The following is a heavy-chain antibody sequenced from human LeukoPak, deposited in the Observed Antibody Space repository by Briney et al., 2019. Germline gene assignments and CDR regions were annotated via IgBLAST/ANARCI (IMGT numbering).Heavy chain of an antibody. D-gene: IGHD1-14*01. J-gene: IGHJ4*02. V-gene: IGHV3-72*01. CDR3: ANLPLLGRGFADY. CDR2: IRNKANGQTT. Sequence: RGSLRLSCAASGFTVSSNCMSWVRQAPGKGLEWVGRIRNKANGQTTEYAASVKGRFTISRDDSKNSLHLQMNSLRAEDTAVYYCANLPLLGRGFADYWGQGTLVTVSS. CDR1: GFTVSSNC.